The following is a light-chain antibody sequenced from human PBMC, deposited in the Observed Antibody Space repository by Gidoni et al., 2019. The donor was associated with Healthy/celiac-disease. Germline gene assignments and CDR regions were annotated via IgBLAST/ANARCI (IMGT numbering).Light chain of an antibody. Sequence: EIVLTQSPATLSLSPGERAPLSCRASQSVSSYLAWYQQKPGQAPRLLIYDASNRATGIPARFSGSGSGTDFTLTISSLEPEDFAVYYCQQRSTPYTFGQGTKLEIK. J-gene: IGKJ2*01. CDR3: QQRSTPYT. CDR2: DAS. CDR1: QSVSSY. V-gene: IGKV3-11*01.